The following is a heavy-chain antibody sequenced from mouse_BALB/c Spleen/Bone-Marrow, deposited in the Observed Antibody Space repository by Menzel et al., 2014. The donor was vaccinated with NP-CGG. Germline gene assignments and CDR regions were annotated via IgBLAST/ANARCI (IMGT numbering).Heavy chain of an antibody. CDR1: GFNIKDTF. CDR3: TRKKDY. Sequence: EVQLQQSGAELVKTGASVKLSSTGSGFNIKDTFMHWAKERREQGLERIGRIDPANGNTKYDAKLSRKATITADTSSNTPYLHLTNLTSECAAVYFFTRKKDYWGQCTPLPVSS. CDR2: IDPANGNT. D-gene: IGHD2-12*01. V-gene: IGHV14-3*02. J-gene: IGHJ2*01.